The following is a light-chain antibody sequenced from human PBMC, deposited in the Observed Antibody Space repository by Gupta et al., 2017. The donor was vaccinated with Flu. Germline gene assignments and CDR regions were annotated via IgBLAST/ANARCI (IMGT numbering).Light chain of an antibody. Sequence: QSALTQPPSVSGSPGQSATLSRTRTSSDIGSYNRVSWYHQPPGTAPKLMIYEVSNRPSGVPNRFSGSKSGNTASLTISGLQAEDEADYYCSSYTSSSTYVFGTGTKVTVL. CDR2: EVS. CDR1: SSDIGSYNR. V-gene: IGLV2-18*02. CDR3: SSYTSSSTYV. J-gene: IGLJ1*01.